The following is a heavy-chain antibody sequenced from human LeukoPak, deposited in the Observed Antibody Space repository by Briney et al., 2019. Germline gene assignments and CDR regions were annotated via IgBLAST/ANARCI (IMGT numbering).Heavy chain of an antibody. CDR2: ISAYNGNT. J-gene: IGHJ3*02. D-gene: IGHD1-26*01. V-gene: IGHV1-18*04. CDR1: GYTFTGYY. CDR3: ARGGGSFGNAFDI. Sequence: WASVKVSCKASGYTFTGYYMHWVRQAPGQGLEWMGWISAYNGNTNYAQKLQGRVTMTTDTSTSTAYMELRSLRSDDTAVYYCARGGGSFGNAFDIWGQGTMVTVSS.